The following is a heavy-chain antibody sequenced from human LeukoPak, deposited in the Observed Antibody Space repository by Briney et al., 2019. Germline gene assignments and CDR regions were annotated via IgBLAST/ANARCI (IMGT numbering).Heavy chain of an antibody. CDR1: GYTFTSYD. J-gene: IGHJ4*02. CDR3: ARGLSMILTLPLGY. CDR2: VNPNSGQT. D-gene: IGHD5/OR15-5a*01. Sequence: ASVKVSCKSSGYTFTSYDINGVRQATGQGLEGMGWVNPNSGQTGYAQKFQGRVTMTRNTSITTAYMELSSLTSEDTAVYYCARGLSMILTLPLGYWGQGTLVTVSS. V-gene: IGHV1-8*01.